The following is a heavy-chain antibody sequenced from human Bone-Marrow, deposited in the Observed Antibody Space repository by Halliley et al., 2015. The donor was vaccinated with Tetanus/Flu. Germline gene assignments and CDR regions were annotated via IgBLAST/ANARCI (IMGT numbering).Heavy chain of an antibody. Sequence: LEWIGFISFSGSTYSTPSLKGRVTISVDTSNNQFSLKMSSVTAADTAVYYCARRRYFYYGLDVWGQGTTVTVSS. J-gene: IGHJ6*02. CDR2: ISFSGST. CDR3: ARRRYFYYGLDV. D-gene: IGHD2-21*01. V-gene: IGHV4-30-4*01.